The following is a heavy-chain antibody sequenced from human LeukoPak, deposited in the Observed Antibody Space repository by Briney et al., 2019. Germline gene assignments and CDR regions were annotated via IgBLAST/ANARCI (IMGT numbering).Heavy chain of an antibody. J-gene: IGHJ5*02. Sequence: SETLSLTCTVSGGSISSSTYYWGWIRQPPGKGLEWIGSIFYSGRTYYNPSLKSRVTMSVDTSKNQFSLRLSSVNAADTAVYYCARGEPVWFGELNWFDPWGQGTLVTVSS. CDR1: GGSISSSTYY. D-gene: IGHD3-10*01. CDR2: IFYSGRT. CDR3: ARGEPVWFGELNWFDP. V-gene: IGHV4-39*07.